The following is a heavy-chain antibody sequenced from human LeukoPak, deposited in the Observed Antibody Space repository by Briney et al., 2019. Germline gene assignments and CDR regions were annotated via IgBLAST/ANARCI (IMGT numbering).Heavy chain of an antibody. CDR3: ARSGAYKSPPAY. J-gene: IGHJ4*02. CDR1: GGPIISYY. D-gene: IGHD4-17*01. Sequence: PSETLSLTCTVSGGPIISYYWSWIRQPPGKGLEWIGYIYYSGSTNYNPSLKSRVTISVDTSKNQFSLKLSSVTAADTAVYYCARSGAYKSPPAYWGQESLVTVSS. V-gene: IGHV4-59*01. CDR2: IYYSGST.